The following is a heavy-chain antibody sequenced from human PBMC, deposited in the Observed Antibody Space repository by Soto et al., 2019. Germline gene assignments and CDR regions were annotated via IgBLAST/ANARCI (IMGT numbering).Heavy chain of an antibody. CDR1: GYTFIGYY. J-gene: IGHJ4*02. CDR3: ARVMAYEQQLVPFDY. V-gene: IGHV1-2*02. Sequence: QVQLVQSGAEVKKPGASVKVSCKTSGYTFIGYYLNWVRQAPGQGLEWKGWVNPHTGGMHYAQKFDGRVTLTGDTSTYTAYMELSGLKFDDTATYFCARVMAYEQQLVPFDYWGQGTLVTVSS. D-gene: IGHD6-13*01. CDR2: VNPHTGGM.